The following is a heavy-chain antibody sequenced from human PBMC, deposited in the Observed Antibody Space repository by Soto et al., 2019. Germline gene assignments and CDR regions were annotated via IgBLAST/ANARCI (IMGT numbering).Heavy chain of an antibody. Sequence: SETLSLTCSVSGYSISNGYYWAWIRQSPGKGLEWIGSIYYSGSTYYNPSLKSRVTISVDTSKNQFSLKLSSVTAADTAVYYCARQWLVPMINWFDPWGQGTLVTVSS. CDR3: ARQWLVPMINWFDP. D-gene: IGHD6-19*01. CDR2: IYYSGST. J-gene: IGHJ5*02. CDR1: GYSISNGYY. V-gene: IGHV4-38-2*02.